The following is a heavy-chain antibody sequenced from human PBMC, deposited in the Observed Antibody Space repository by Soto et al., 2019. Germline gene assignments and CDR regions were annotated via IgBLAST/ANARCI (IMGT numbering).Heavy chain of an antibody. CDR1: GCTFSSYS. J-gene: IGHJ6*02. CDR2: ISSSSSYI. D-gene: IGHD3-16*01. CDR3: ARALYGPTDYYYYYGMDV. Sequence: GGSLRLSCAASGCTFSSYSMNWVRQAPGKGLEWVSSISSSSSYIYYADSVKGRFTISRDNAKNSLYLQMNSLRAEDTAVYYCARALYGPTDYYYYYGMDVWGQGTTVTVSS. V-gene: IGHV3-21*01.